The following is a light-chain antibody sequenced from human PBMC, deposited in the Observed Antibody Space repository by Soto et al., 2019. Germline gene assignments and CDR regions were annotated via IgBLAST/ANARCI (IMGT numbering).Light chain of an antibody. V-gene: IGKV1-5*03. J-gene: IGKJ5*01. Sequence: DIQMTQSPSTLSASVGDRVTITCRASDSISRWLAWYQQKPGKAPKLLIYKASSLESGVPSRFSGSGSGTEFTLTINSLRADDFATYYCQQHNSFSITFGQGTRLEIK. CDR2: KAS. CDR3: QQHNSFSIT. CDR1: DSISRW.